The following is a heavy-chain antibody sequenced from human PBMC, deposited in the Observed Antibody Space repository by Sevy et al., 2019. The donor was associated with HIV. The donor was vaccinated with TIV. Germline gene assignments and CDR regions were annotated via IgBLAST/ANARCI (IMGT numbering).Heavy chain of an antibody. CDR1: GGSITSLY. CDR3: AGENAWGRGYS. J-gene: IGHJ4*02. V-gene: IGHV4-59*08. Sequence: SETLSLTCTVSGGSITSLYWKWIRQPPGKGLEWIANIYYNGHINYNPSLKSRVTLSLDTSKNQFSLRLSPVTAADTAMYYCAGENAWGRGYSWGQGTLVTVSS. D-gene: IGHD1-26*01. CDR2: IYYNGHI.